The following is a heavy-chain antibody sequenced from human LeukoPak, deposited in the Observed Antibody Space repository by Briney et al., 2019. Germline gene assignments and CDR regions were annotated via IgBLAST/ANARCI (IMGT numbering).Heavy chain of an antibody. CDR3: ARDHYSNYLWFDP. J-gene: IGHJ5*02. Sequence: PSETLSLTCTVSGGSISSYHWSWIRQPPGKGLEWIGYLYYSGSTNYNPSLKSRVTISVDTSKNQFSLKLSSVTAADTAVYYCARDHYSNYLWFDPWGQGTLVTVSS. V-gene: IGHV4-59*01. D-gene: IGHD4-11*01. CDR2: LYYSGST. CDR1: GGSISSYH.